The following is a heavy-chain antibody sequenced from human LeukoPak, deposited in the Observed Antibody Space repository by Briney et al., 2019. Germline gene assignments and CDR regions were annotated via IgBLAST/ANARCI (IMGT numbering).Heavy chain of an antibody. Sequence: ASVKVSCKASGYTFSDHHIHWVQQAPGQGLEWMGRVDPEDGEVIYAGKFQGRVNMTADTSIDTAYMEVTSLRFEDTAIYYCAAGTDYGKNWGQGALVTVSS. CDR1: GYTFSDHH. CDR2: VDPEDGEV. CDR3: AAGTDYGKN. D-gene: IGHD4-17*01. V-gene: IGHV1-69-2*01. J-gene: IGHJ1*01.